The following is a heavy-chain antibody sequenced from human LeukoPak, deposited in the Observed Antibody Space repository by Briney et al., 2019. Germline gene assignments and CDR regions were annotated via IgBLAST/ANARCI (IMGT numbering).Heavy chain of an antibody. Sequence: ASVKVSCKASGYIFSNFGINWVRQAPGQGLEWMGWISGYNGYTKYAQKLQGRVTMTTDTSTSTAHMELRSLRSDDTAVYYCARDDNYGIFFNIDYWGQGTLVTVSS. J-gene: IGHJ4*02. D-gene: IGHD4-11*01. CDR2: ISGYNGYT. CDR3: ARDDNYGIFFNIDY. CDR1: GYIFSNFG. V-gene: IGHV1-18*01.